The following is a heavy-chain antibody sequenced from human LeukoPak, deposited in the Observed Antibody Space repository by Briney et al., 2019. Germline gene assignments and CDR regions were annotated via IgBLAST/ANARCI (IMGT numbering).Heavy chain of an antibody. CDR1: GYTFTSYD. CDR2: MNPNSGNT. Sequence: ASVKVSCKASGYTFTSYDINWVRQATGQGLEWMGWMNPNSGNTGYAQKFQGRVTITRNTSISTAYMELSSLRSEDTAVYYCARARTAMVPPYYYYYMDVWGKGTTVTISS. D-gene: IGHD5-18*01. J-gene: IGHJ6*03. CDR3: ARARTAMVPPYYYYYMDV. V-gene: IGHV1-8*03.